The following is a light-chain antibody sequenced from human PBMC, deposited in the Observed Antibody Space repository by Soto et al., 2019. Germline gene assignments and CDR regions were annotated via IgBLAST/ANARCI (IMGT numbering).Light chain of an antibody. CDR2: DAS. V-gene: IGKV3-20*01. CDR1: QSVSNN. Sequence: EIVMTQSPATLSVSPGERATLSCRASQSVSNNLAWYQQKPGQAPRLLIFDASSRATGIPDRFSGSGSGTDFTLTISRLEPEDFAVYYCLQYGSSPRTFGQGTKVDIK. CDR3: LQYGSSPRT. J-gene: IGKJ1*01.